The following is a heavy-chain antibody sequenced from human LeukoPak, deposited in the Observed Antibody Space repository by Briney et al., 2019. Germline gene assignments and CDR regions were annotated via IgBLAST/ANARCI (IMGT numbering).Heavy chain of an antibody. V-gene: IGHV3-9*01. D-gene: IGHD3-16*01. CDR2: ISWNSGDI. CDR1: GFTFDDSA. Sequence: GGSLRLSCATSGFTFDDSATHWVRQAPGKGLEWVSDISWNSGDIAYADSVKGRFTISRDNARTSLYLQMNSLRPEDTALYYCAKGMYSYASPFDYWGQGTLVTVSS. CDR3: AKGMYSYASPFDY. J-gene: IGHJ4*02.